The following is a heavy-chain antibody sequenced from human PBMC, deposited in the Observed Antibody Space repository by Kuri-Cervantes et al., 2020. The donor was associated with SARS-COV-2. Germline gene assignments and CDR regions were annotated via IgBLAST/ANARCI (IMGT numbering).Heavy chain of an antibody. J-gene: IGHJ4*02. CDR3: ARQSADCSSTSCYIDY. D-gene: IGHD2-2*02. CDR1: GYSFTSYW. V-gene: IGHV5-51*01. CDR2: IYPGDSDT. Sequence: KVSCKGSGYSFTSYWIGWVRQMPGKGLEWMGIIYPGDSDTRYSLSFQGQVTISADKSISTAYLQWSSLKASDTAMYYCARQSADCSSTSCYIDYWGQGTLVTVSS.